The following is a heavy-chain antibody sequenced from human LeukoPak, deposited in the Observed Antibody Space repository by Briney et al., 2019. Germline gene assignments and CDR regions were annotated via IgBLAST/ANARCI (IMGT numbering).Heavy chain of an antibody. Sequence: GGSLRLSCAASGFTFSSYAMSWVRQAPGKGLEWVSTIGDNGDSTYYADSVKGRFTISRDNSKNTLYLQMNSLRAEDTAVYYCARRQDYYYGMDVWGQGTTVTVSS. J-gene: IGHJ6*02. CDR3: ARRQDYYYGMDV. CDR2: IGDNGDST. V-gene: IGHV3-23*01. CDR1: GFTFSSYA.